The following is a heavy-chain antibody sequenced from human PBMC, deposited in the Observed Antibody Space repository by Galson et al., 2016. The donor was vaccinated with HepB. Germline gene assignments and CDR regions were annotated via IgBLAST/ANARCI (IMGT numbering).Heavy chain of an antibody. CDR3: ARDWLVAVFDY. Sequence: SVKVSCKASGYTFASYGISWVRQAPGQGLEWMEWISAYNGNTNYAQKLQGRVTMTTDTSTSTAYMELRSLRSDDTAVYYCARDWLVAVFDYWGQGTLVTVSS. V-gene: IGHV1-18*01. J-gene: IGHJ4*02. CDR1: GYTFASYG. CDR2: ISAYNGNT. D-gene: IGHD6-19*01.